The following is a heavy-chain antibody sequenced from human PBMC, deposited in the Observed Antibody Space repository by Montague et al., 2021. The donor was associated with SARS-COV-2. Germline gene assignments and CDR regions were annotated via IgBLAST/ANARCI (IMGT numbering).Heavy chain of an antibody. CDR2: IYSGGST. D-gene: IGHD3-10*01. V-gene: IGHV3-66*02. CDR3: ARDQRRYGSGSYYGPHYYYYGMDV. Sequence: SLRLSCVASGFTVSSNYMSWVRQAPGKVLEWVSVIYSGGSTYYXXXVXXXFTXSRDNSKNTLYLQMNSLRAEDTAVYYCARDQRRYGSGSYYGPHYYYYGMDVWGQGATVTVSS. CDR1: GFTVSSNY. J-gene: IGHJ6*02.